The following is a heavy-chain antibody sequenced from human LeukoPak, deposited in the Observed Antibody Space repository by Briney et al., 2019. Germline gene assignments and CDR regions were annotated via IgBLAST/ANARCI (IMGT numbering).Heavy chain of an antibody. J-gene: IGHJ4*02. D-gene: IGHD3-22*01. V-gene: IGHV4-34*01. CDR3: ASRRGYYDSSGPARY. CDR1: GGSFSGYY. Sequence: PSETLSLTCAVYGGSFSGYYWSWIRQPPGKGLEWIGEINHSGSTNYNPSLKSRVTISVDTSKNQFSLKLSSVTAADTAVYYCASRRGYYDSSGPARYWGQGTLVTVSS. CDR2: INHSGST.